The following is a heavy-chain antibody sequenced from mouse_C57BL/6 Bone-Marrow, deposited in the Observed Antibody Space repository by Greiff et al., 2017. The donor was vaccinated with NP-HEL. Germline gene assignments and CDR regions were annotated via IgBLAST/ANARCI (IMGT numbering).Heavy chain of an antibody. Sequence: QVQLQQPGAELVMPGASVKLSCKASGYTFTSYLMHWVKQRPGQGLEWIGEIDPSDSYTNYNQKFKGKSTLTVATSSSPAFMLLSSLTSEDSAVYYCARPYYGSSPYNAMDYWGQGTSVTVSS. CDR2: IDPSDSYT. J-gene: IGHJ4*01. V-gene: IGHV1-69*01. D-gene: IGHD1-1*01. CDR1: GYTFTSYL. CDR3: ARPYYGSSPYNAMDY.